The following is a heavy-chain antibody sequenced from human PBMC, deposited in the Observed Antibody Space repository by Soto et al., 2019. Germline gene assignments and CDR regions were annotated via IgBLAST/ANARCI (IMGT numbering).Heavy chain of an antibody. D-gene: IGHD1-26*01. V-gene: IGHV4-4*02. J-gene: IGHJ4*02. Sequence: SETLCLTCAVSGGFISNNNWWSWIRQPPGKGLEWIGEIYHSGSTNYNPSLKSRVTISVDTSKNQFSLMLSSVTAADTAVYYCARVSGNYNSIHYWGQGTLVTVSS. CDR2: IYHSGST. CDR3: ARVSGNYNSIHY. CDR1: GGFISNNNW.